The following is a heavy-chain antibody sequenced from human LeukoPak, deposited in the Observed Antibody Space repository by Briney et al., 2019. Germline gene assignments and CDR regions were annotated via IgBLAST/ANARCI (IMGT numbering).Heavy chain of an antibody. CDR2: ISYSGTT. Sequence: SETLSLTCTVSGDPINNNVYYWGWIRQPPGKGLEWIAIISYSGTTYYNPSLKTRATISIDTSKNKFSLKVNSVTAADTAMYYCARDRGLWLGEARDAFDIWGQGTMVTVFS. V-gene: IGHV4-39*07. J-gene: IGHJ3*02. CDR3: ARDRGLWLGEARDAFDI. D-gene: IGHD3-10*01. CDR1: GDPINNNVYY.